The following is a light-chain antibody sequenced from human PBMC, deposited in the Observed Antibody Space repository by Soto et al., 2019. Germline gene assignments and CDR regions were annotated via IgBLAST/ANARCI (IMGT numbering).Light chain of an antibody. CDR1: QSISTN. J-gene: IGKJ5*01. CDR2: GAS. CDR3: QQYNTWSSIT. V-gene: IGKV3-15*01. Sequence: EIVMTQSPATLSVSPGERVTLSCRASQSISTNLAWYQQKPGQTPGLLMYGASTRATGIPARFSGSGFGTEFTLTISSLQSEDFAVYYCQQYNTWSSITFGQGTRLEMK.